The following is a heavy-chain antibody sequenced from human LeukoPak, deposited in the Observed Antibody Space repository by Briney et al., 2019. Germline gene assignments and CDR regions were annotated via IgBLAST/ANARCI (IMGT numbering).Heavy chain of an antibody. CDR1: GYTLTELS. CDR3: ARDRWGSSWYYYYYYYMDV. D-gene: IGHD6-13*01. Sequence: ASVKVSCKVSGYTLTELSMHWVRQAPGKGLEWMGGFDPEDGETIYAQKFQGRVTMTEDTSTDTAYMELSSLRSEDTAVYYCARDRWGSSWYYYYYYYMDVWGKGTTVTVSS. J-gene: IGHJ6*03. V-gene: IGHV1-24*01. CDR2: FDPEDGET.